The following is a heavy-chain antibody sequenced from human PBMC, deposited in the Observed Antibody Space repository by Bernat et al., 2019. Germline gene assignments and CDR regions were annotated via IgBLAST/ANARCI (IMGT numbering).Heavy chain of an antibody. J-gene: IGHJ5*02. V-gene: IGHV4-31*03. CDR2: IYYSGST. D-gene: IGHD6-19*01. CDR3: ARGVRAGTWWFDP. CDR1: GGSISSGGYY. Sequence: QLQLQESGPGLVKPSQTLSLTCTVSGGSISSGGYYWSWIRQHPGKGLEWIGYIYYSGSTYYNPSLKSRVTISVDTSKNQFSLKLSSVTAADTAVYYCARGVRAGTWWFDPWGQGTLVTVSS.